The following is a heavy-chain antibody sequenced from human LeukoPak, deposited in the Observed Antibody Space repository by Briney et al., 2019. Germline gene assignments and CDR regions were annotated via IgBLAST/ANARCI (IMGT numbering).Heavy chain of an antibody. CDR3: ARDSGSSGYLLY. J-gene: IGHJ4*02. CDR2: ISYDGSNK. Sequence: GGSLRLSCAASGFTFSSYAMHWVRQAPGKGLEWVAVISYDGSNKYYADSVKGRFTISRDNSKNTLYLQMNSLRAEDTAVYYCARDSGSSGYLLYWGQGTLVTVSS. D-gene: IGHD3-22*01. CDR1: GFTFSSYA. V-gene: IGHV3-30*04.